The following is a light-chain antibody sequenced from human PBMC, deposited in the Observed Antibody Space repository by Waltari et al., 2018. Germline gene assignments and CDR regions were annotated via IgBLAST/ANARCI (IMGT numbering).Light chain of an antibody. CDR3: QVWASGTYI. CDR1: NIGSKS. Sequence: SYELTDSISVSVALGQTAKIACGGDNIGSKSVPWYQQKPGQPPILVIYRDIRRPSGIPERFSGSNSGNTATLTISRAQVVDEADYFCQVWASGTYIFAGGTKLTVL. J-gene: IGLJ1*01. V-gene: IGLV3-9*01. CDR2: RDI.